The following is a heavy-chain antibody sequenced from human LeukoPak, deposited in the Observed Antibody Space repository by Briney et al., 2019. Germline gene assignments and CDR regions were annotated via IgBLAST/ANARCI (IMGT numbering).Heavy chain of an antibody. J-gene: IGHJ4*02. CDR2: INANGRST. V-gene: IGHV3-23*01. D-gene: IGHD3-22*01. CDR3: ARGSAYYYDSSGHDN. CDR1: GFTFTNYA. Sequence: GGSLRLSCAASGFTFTNYAMNWVRQAPGKGLEWVSTINANGRSTFYADSVKGRFTFSRDNSKNTLYLQMNSLRAEDTAVYYCARGSAYYYDSSGHDNWGQGTLVTVSS.